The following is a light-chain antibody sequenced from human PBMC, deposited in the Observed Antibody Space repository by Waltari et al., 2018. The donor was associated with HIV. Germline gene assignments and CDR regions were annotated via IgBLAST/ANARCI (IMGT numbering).Light chain of an antibody. V-gene: IGLV1-51*01. CDR1: SSNIGNNY. CDR3: GTWDSSLSAGV. J-gene: IGLJ3*02. Sequence: QSVLTQPPSVSAAPGQKVTISCSGSSSNIGNNYVSWYQQLPGTAPKLLIYDSKKRPSGIPYRCAGSKSGTSATLGITGRQTGDEADYYCGTWDSSLSAGVFGGGTKLTVL. CDR2: DSK.